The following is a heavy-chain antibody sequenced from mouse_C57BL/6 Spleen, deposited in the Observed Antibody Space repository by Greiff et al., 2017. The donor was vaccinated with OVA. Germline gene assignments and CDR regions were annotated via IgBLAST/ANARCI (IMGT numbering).Heavy chain of an antibody. CDR1: GFTFTDYY. V-gene: IGHV7-3*01. CDR2: IRNKANGYTT. Sequence: EVQVVESGGGLVQPGGSLSLSCAASGFTFTDYYMSWVRQPPGKALEWLGFIRNKANGYTTEYSASVKGRFTISRDNSQSILYLQMNALRAEDSATYYCASLYDGYFSWFAYWGQGTLVTVSA. J-gene: IGHJ3*01. D-gene: IGHD2-3*01. CDR3: ASLYDGYFSWFAY.